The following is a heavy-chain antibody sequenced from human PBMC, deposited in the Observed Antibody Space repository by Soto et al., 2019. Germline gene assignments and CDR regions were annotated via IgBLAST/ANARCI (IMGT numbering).Heavy chain of an antibody. CDR3: ARRGRNPEGYSGYDFDY. J-gene: IGHJ4*02. D-gene: IGHD5-12*01. CDR2: IYPGDSDT. V-gene: IGHV5-51*01. CDR1: GYSFTSYW. Sequence: GESLKISCKGSGYSFTSYWIGWVRQMPGKGLEWMGIIYPGDSDTRYSPSFQGQVTISADKSISTAYLQWSSLKASDTAMYYCARRGRNPEGYSGYDFDYWRQGTLVTVSS.